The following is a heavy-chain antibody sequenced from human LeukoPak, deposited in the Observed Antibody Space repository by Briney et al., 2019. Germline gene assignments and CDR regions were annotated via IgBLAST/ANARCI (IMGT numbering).Heavy chain of an antibody. V-gene: IGHV3-9*01. D-gene: IGHD5-18*01. J-gene: IGHJ4*02. CDR1: GFTFDDYA. Sequence: PGRSLRLSCAASGFTFDDYAMHWVRQAPGKGLEWVSGISWNSGSIGYADSVKGRFTISRDNAKNSLYLQMNSLRAEDTALYYCAKSYRGYSYGPMYYFDYWGQGTLVTVSS. CDR3: AKSYRGYSYGPMYYFDY. CDR2: ISWNSGSI.